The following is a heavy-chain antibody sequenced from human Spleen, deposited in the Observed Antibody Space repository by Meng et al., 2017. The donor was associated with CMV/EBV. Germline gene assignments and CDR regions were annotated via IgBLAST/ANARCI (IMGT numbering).Heavy chain of an antibody. CDR3: ARDLGSGYGD. CDR1: GFTFSSYS. J-gene: IGHJ4*02. V-gene: IGHV3-21*01. D-gene: IGHD5-12*01. Sequence: EVQLVESGGXVVKRGGSXRLSWAASGFTFSSYSMNWVRQAPGKGLEWVSSISSSSSYIYYADSVKGRFTISRDNAKNSLYLQMNSLRAEDTAVYYCARDLGSGYGDWGQGTLVTVSS. CDR2: ISSSSSYI.